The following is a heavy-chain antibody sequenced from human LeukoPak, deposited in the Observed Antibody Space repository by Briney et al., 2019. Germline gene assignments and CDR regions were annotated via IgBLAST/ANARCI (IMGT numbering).Heavy chain of an antibody. J-gene: IGHJ4*02. V-gene: IGHV4-34*01. CDR1: GGFFSGYY. CDR3: ARVWVVYDY. D-gene: IGHD2-15*01. Sequence: SETLSLTCAVYGGFFSGYYWSWIRQPPGKGLEWIGEINHSGSTNYNPSLKSRVTISVDTSKNQFSLKLSSVTAADTAVYYCARVWVVYDYWGQGTLVTVSS. CDR2: INHSGST.